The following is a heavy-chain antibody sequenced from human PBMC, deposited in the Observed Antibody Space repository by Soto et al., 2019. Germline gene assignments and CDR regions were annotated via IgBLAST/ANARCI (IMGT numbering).Heavy chain of an antibody. Sequence: QVQLQQWGAGLLKPSETLSLTCAVYGGSFSGYYWSWLRQPPGTGLEWIGEINHSESTNYNPSLKSRVTISVDTSKNQFSLKLSSVTAADTAVYYCARGTRVATILTYAEYFQHWGQGTLVTVSS. D-gene: IGHD5-12*01. J-gene: IGHJ1*01. CDR2: INHSEST. CDR3: ARGTRVATILTYAEYFQH. V-gene: IGHV4-34*01. CDR1: GGSFSGYY.